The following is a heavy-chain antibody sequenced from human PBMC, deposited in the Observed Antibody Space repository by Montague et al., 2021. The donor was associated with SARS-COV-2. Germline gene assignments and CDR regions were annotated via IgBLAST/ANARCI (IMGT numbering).Heavy chain of an antibody. V-gene: IGHV4-39*01. CDR3: VIQLWFRGYFDS. CDR1: GGSISSSSYY. J-gene: IGHJ4*02. D-gene: IGHD5-18*01. CDR2: IYYSGST. Sequence: SETLSLTCTVSGGSISSSSYYWGWIRQPPGKGLEWIGSIYYSGSTYYNPSLKSRVTISVDTSKNQFSLKLSSVTAADTAVYYCVIQLWFRGYFDSWGQGTLLTLSS.